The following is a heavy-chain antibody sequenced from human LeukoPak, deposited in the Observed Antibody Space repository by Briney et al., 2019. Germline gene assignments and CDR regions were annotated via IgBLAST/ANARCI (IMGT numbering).Heavy chain of an antibody. CDR3: ARAPTYNWNEKDYFDY. CDR2: ISYDGSNK. J-gene: IGHJ4*02. D-gene: IGHD1-1*01. Sequence: PGRSLRLSCAASGFTFSSYAMHWVRQAPGKGLEWVAVISYDGSNKYYADSVKGRFTISRDNSKNTLYLQMNSLRAEDTAVYYCARAPTYNWNEKDYFDYRGQGTLVTVSS. V-gene: IGHV3-30*04. CDR1: GFTFSSYA.